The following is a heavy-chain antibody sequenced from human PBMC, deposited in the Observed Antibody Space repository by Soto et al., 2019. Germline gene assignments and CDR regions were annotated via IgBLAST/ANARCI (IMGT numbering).Heavy chain of an antibody. CDR1: GGTFSSYT. D-gene: IGHD3-16*02. CDR3: ARAPGVRGSYRNDAFDI. V-gene: IGHV1-69*02. Sequence: QVQLVQSGAEVKKPGSSVKVSCKASGGTFSSYTISWVRQAPGQGLEWMERIIPILGIANYAQKFQGRVTITADKSTSTAYMELSSLRSEDTAVYYCARAPGVRGSYRNDAFDIWGPGTMVTVSS. CDR2: IIPILGIA. J-gene: IGHJ3*02.